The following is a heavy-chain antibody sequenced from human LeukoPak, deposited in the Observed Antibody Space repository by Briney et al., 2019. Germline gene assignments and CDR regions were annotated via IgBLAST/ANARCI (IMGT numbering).Heavy chain of an antibody. CDR2: IYSSGRT. Sequence: PGGSLRLSCAASGFTVINNYMGWVRQAPGKGLNYVAIIYSSGRTYYADSVKGRFTISRDNSKNTLYLQMNNLRAEDTAVYYCAKRAGPSTFAGATRPTPVDYWGQGTLVTVSS. CDR1: GFTVINNY. D-gene: IGHD1-26*01. V-gene: IGHV3-53*01. J-gene: IGHJ4*02. CDR3: AKRAGPSTFAGATRPTPVDY.